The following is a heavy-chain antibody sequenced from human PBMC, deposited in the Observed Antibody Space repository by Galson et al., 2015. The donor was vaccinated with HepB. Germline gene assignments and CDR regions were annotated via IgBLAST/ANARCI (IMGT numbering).Heavy chain of an antibody. J-gene: IGHJ4*02. Sequence: SGKVSCKSSGYTFNSYYMYWVRQAPGQGLEWMGILDPSSGSTSFAQKFQGRVTMTRDTSTSTVYLELNSLRSEDTAVYYCARGPRTSSCDSWGQGTLVTVSS. V-gene: IGHV1-46*02. D-gene: IGHD3/OR15-3a*01. CDR3: ARGPRTSSCDS. CDR1: GYTFNSYY. CDR2: LDPSSGST.